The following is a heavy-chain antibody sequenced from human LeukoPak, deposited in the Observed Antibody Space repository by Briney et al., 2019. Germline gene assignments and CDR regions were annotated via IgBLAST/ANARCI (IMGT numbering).Heavy chain of an antibody. D-gene: IGHD3-22*01. CDR3: ARGPYYYDSSGFLDAFDI. V-gene: IGHV1-8*03. CDR1: GYTFTSYD. CDR2: MNPNSGNT. J-gene: IGHJ3*02. Sequence: ASVKVSCKASGYTFTSYDINWVRQATGQGLEWMGWMNPNSGNTGYAQNFQGRVTITRNTSISTAYMELSSLRSEDTAVYYCARGPYYYDSSGFLDAFDIWGQGTMVTVSS.